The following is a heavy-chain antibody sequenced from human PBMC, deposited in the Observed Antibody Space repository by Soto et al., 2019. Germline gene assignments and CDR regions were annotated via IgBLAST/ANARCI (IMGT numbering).Heavy chain of an antibody. J-gene: IGHJ4*02. D-gene: IGHD5-12*01. CDR2: IDPSDSYT. CDR1: GYTFPDLC. V-gene: IGHV5-10-1*01. CDR3: TRHTGYDSSLDY. Sequence: GQSQQISCKGSGYTFPDLCIRWVRQMPGKGLEWMGRIDPSDSYTDYSPTVQGLVTMSADKSINTAYLQWSSLQASDTAVYYCTRHTGYDSSLDYLGQGTLVTVSS.